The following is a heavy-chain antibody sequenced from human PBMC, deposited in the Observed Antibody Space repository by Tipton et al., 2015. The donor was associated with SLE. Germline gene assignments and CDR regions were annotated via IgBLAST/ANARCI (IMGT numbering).Heavy chain of an antibody. Sequence: GSLRLSCAASGFTFSSYAMSWVRQAPGKGLEWVSAISGSGGSTYYADSVKGRFTISRDNSKNTLYLQMNSLRAEDTAVYYCAKDGGNSGSPGGDYWGQGTLVTVSS. D-gene: IGHD1-26*01. J-gene: IGHJ4*02. CDR2: ISGSGGST. V-gene: IGHV3-23*01. CDR3: AKDGGNSGSPGGDY. CDR1: GFTFSSYA.